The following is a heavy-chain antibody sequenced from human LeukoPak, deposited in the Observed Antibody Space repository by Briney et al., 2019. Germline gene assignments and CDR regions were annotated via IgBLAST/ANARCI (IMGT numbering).Heavy chain of an antibody. D-gene: IGHD3-3*01. CDR3: ARVGYDFWSGPTPDY. V-gene: IGHV3-21*01. J-gene: IGHJ4*02. CDR2: ISSSSSYI. Sequence: GGSLRLSCAASGFTFSSYSMNWVCQAPGKGLEWVSSISSSSSYIYYADSVKGRFTISRDNAKNSLYLQMNSLRAEDTAVYYCARVGYDFWSGPTPDYWGQGTLVTVSS. CDR1: GFTFSSYS.